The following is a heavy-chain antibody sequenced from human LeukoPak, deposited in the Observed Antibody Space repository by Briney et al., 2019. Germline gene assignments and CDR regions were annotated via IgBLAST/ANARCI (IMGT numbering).Heavy chain of an antibody. Sequence: TGGSLRLSCTASGFTFGDYAMSWFRKAPGKGLEWVGFIRSKAYGGTTEYAASVKGRFTISRDDSKSIAYLQMNSLKTEDTAVYYCTREIWGYCSGGSCYNWFDPWGQGTLVTVSS. CDR3: TREIWGYCSGGSCYNWFDP. CDR1: GFTFGDYA. CDR2: IRSKAYGGTT. J-gene: IGHJ5*02. V-gene: IGHV3-49*03. D-gene: IGHD2-15*01.